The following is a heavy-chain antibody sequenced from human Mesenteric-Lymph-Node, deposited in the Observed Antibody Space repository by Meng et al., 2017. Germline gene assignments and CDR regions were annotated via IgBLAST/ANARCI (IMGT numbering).Heavy chain of an antibody. CDR2: IVPVGDKA. V-gene: IGHV1-69*02. D-gene: IGHD3-10*01. CDR3: ACLDRRYGDPNYYYHALDV. Sequence: SVKVSCKASEGTFSTHSISWVRQAPGHGLEWMGRIVPVGDKADYAQSFQSRITMYADMSTSTVYMELTSLISTDTAVSYCACLDRRYGDPNYYYHALDVWGQGTTVTVSS. CDR1: EGTFSTHS. J-gene: IGHJ6*02.